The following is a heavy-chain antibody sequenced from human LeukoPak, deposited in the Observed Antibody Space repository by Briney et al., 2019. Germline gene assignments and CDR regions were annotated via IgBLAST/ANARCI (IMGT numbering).Heavy chain of an antibody. D-gene: IGHD3-22*01. CDR2: INPNSGGT. V-gene: IGHV1-2*02. CDR3: ARTDYDSSGYYWGVDP. Sequence: AASVKVSFKASGYTFTGYYMHWVRQAPGQGLEWMGWINPNSGGTNYAQKFQGRVTMTRDTSISTAYMELSRLRSDDTAVYYCARTDYDSSGYYWGVDPWGQGTLVTVSS. J-gene: IGHJ5*02. CDR1: GYTFTGYY.